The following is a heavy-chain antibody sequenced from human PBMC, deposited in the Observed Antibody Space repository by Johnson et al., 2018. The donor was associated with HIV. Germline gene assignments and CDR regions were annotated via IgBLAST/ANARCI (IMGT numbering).Heavy chain of an antibody. Sequence: QVQLVESGGGVVQPGGSLRLSCAASGFTFSSYGMHWVRQAPGKGLEWVAFIRYDGSNKYYADSVKGRFTISRDNAKNSLYLQVNSLRAGDTAVYYCARACSAAHCYSAQAFDIWGQGTMVTVSS. D-gene: IGHD2-15*01. J-gene: IGHJ3*02. CDR3: ARACSAAHCYSAQAFDI. V-gene: IGHV3-30*02. CDR2: IRYDGSNK. CDR1: GFTFSSYG.